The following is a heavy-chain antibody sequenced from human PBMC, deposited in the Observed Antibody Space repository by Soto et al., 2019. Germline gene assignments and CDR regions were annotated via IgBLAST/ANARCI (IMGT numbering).Heavy chain of an antibody. D-gene: IGHD3-10*01. CDR1: GFIFRNSW. CDR3: ARSSGGWFDP. J-gene: IGHJ5*02. CDR2: ISSDGSNT. V-gene: IGHV3-74*01. Sequence: SLRLSCAASGFIFRNSWMHWVRQAPGKGLVWVSRISSDGSNTAYADSVKGRFTISRDDAKNTLYLQMNGLRVEDTAVYYCARSSGGWFDPWGQGTLVTVSS.